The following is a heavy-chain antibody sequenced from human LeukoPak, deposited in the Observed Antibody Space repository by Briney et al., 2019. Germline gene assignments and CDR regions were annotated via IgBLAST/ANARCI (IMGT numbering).Heavy chain of an antibody. V-gene: IGHV3-7*01. CDR3: VSTSGP. CDR1: GFTFTHYW. CDR2: IKQDGSLE. Sequence: GGSLRLSCEASGFTFTHYWMRWVRQPPGKGLEWLANIKQDGSLEFYEDSVKGRFTASIDSVKNSLYLHMTGLRVEDTAVYYCVSTSGPWGQGTPVTVSS. J-gene: IGHJ5*02.